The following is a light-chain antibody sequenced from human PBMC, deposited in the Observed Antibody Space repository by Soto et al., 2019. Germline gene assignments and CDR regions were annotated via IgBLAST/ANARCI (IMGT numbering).Light chain of an antibody. CDR2: GAS. Sequence: EMVMTQSPVTLSVSPGESATLSCRASQSVISNLAWYQQKPGQAPRLLIYGASTRATGIPDRFSGSGSGTEFTLTISRLEPEDFAVYYCHRYGNSPGFTFGQGTKLEIK. J-gene: IGKJ2*01. CDR1: QSVISN. V-gene: IGKV3-15*01. CDR3: HRYGNSPGFT.